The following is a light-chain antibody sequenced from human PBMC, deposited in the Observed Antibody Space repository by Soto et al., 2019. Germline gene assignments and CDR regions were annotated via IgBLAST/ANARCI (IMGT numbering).Light chain of an antibody. J-gene: IGLJ1*01. CDR2: EVN. V-gene: IGLV2-14*01. CDR3: SSYTSGSTYV. Sequence: QSALTQPASVSGSPGQSITISCTGTSRDVGGYNYVSWYQQHPGKAPKLIIYEVNNRPSGVSNRFSGSKSGNTASLTISGLQAEDEADYYCSSYTSGSTYVFGTGTKSPS. CDR1: SRDVGGYNY.